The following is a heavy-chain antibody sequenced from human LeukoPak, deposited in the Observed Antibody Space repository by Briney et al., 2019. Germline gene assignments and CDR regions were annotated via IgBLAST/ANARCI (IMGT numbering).Heavy chain of an antibody. CDR1: GDFMSSYY. V-gene: IGHV4-34*01. CDR3: ARSTAGESFDY. J-gene: IGHJ4*02. Sequence: SETLSLTCTVSGDFMSSYYWSWIRQPPGKGLEWIGEINHSGSTNYNPSLKSRVTISVDTSKNQFSLKLSSVTAADTAVYYCARSTAGESFDYWGQGTLVTVSS. D-gene: IGHD3-16*01. CDR2: INHSGST.